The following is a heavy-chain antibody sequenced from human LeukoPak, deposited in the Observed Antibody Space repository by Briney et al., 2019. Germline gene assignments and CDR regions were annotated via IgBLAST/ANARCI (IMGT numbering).Heavy chain of an antibody. CDR3: ARGPYYYYYMDV. V-gene: IGHV4-34*01. CDR2: INHSGST. CDR1: GGSFSGYY. J-gene: IGHJ6*03. Sequence: PSETLSLTCAGYGGSFSGYYWSWVRQPPGKGLEWIGEINHSGSTNYTPSLKSRVTISVDTSKTQFSLKLSSVTAADTAVYYCARGPYYYYYMDVWGKGTTVTVSS.